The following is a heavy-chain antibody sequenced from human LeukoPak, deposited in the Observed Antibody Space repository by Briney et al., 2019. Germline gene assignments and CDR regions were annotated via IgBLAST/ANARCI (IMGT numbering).Heavy chain of an antibody. CDR2: ISSGSTYI. CDR3: ARRVASANDAFDI. V-gene: IGHV3-21*01. J-gene: IGHJ3*02. D-gene: IGHD6-13*01. CDR1: GFTFSSYS. Sequence: PGGSLRLSCAASGFTFSSYSMNWVRQAPGKGLEWVSSISSGSTYIYSADSVKGRFTISRDNAKNPLYLQMNSLSPDDTAVYYCARRVASANDAFDIWGQGTVVTVSS.